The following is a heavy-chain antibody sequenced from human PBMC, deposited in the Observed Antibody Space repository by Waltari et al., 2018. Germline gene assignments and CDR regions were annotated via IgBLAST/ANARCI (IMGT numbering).Heavy chain of an antibody. Sequence: QLQLQQSGPGLVKPSESLSLTCAVSGDSMGSRDFRSWVRQSPGKGLEWIGQVHRSGRTNYNPSLASRVTMSIDTSNNQFSLKVTSATAADTAIYYCARDRGRGLYLDSWGQGILVTVSP. D-gene: IGHD2-15*01. CDR1: GDSMGSRDF. CDR3: ARDRGRGLYLDS. V-gene: IGHV4-4*02. CDR2: VHRSGRT. J-gene: IGHJ4*02.